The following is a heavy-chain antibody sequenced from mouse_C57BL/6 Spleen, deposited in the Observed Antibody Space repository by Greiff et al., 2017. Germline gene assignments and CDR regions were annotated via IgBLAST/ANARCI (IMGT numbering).Heavy chain of an antibody. D-gene: IGHD4-1*01. V-gene: IGHV1-55*01. CDR2: IYPGSGST. CDR1: GYTFTSYW. J-gene: IGHJ4*01. Sequence: VQLQQPGAELVKPGASVKMSCKASGYTFTSYWITWVKQRPGQGLEWIGDIYPGSGSTNYNEKFKSKATLTVDTSSSTAYMQLSSLTSEDSAVYYCARRGWDDYYAMDYWGQGTSVTVSS. CDR3: ARRGWDDYYAMDY.